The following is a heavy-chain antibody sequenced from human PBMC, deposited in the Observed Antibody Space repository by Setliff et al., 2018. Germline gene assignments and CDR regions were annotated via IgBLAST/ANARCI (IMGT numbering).Heavy chain of an antibody. CDR2: IYYSGST. Sequence: SETLSLTCTVSGGSISSGGYYWSWIRQHPGKGLEWIGYIYYSGSTYYNPSLKSRVTISVDTSKNQFSLKLISVTAADTAVYYCARDPLTTNRRRAFDIWGHGTKVTVSS. CDR1: GGSISSGGYY. V-gene: IGHV4-31*03. D-gene: IGHD4-17*01. CDR3: ARDPLTTNRRRAFDI. J-gene: IGHJ3*02.